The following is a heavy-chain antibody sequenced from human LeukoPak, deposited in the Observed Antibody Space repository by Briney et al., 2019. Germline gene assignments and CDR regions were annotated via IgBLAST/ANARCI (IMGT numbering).Heavy chain of an antibody. CDR1: GGSISSSNYY. CDR3: ARARRENIFGYRPNEIGHIFDY. J-gene: IGHJ4*02. CDR2: IYYSGST. Sequence: PSETLSLTCTVSGGSISSSNYYWGWIRQPPGKGLEWIGSIYYSGSTYHNPSLKSRVTISVDSSKNQFSLKLSSVTAADTALYYCARARRENIFGYRPNEIGHIFDYWGQGNLVTVSS. D-gene: IGHD5-18*01. V-gene: IGHV4-39*07.